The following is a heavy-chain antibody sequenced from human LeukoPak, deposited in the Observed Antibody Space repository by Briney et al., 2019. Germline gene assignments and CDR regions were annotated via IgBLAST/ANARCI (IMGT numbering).Heavy chain of an antibody. CDR2: ISNSGDAT. D-gene: IGHD1-1*01. CDR3: ARIAGTSDAFDI. J-gene: IGHJ3*02. Sequence: PGGSLRLSCAGSGFIFSNYAMSWVRQAPGQGLEWVSTISNSGDATFYADAVKGRFTISRDNAKNSLYLQMNSLRAEDTAVYYCARIAGTSDAFDIWGQGTMVTVSS. CDR1: GFIFSNYA. V-gene: IGHV3-23*01.